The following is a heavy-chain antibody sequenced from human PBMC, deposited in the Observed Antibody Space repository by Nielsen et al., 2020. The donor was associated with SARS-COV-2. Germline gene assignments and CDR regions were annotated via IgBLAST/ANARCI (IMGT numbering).Heavy chain of an antibody. CDR2: ISGYNGDT. CDR1: GYTFTNYG. Sequence: ASVKVSCKASGYTFTNYGISWVRQAPGQGLEWMGWISGYNGDTNYAQKFQGRVTMTTDTSTSTAYMELRSLRSDDTAVYYCAKRVITFGGIVEGWFDYWGQGTLVTVSS. D-gene: IGHD3-16*02. V-gene: IGHV1-18*04. CDR3: AKRVITFGGIVEGWFDY. J-gene: IGHJ5*01.